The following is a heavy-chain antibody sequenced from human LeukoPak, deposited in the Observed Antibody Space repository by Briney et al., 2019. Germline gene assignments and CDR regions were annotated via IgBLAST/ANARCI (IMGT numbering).Heavy chain of an antibody. CDR3: ARVQYYDSSGSGCDAFDI. V-gene: IGHV3-7*01. J-gene: IGHJ3*02. Sequence: GGSLRLSCAASGFALSSHWMTWVRQVPGRGPEWVANVNRDGSETYYLDSVKGRFTISRDNAKNSLYLQMNSLRAEDTAVYYCARVQYYDSSGSGCDAFDIWGQGTMVTVSS. CDR1: GFALSSHW. CDR2: VNRDGSET. D-gene: IGHD3-22*01.